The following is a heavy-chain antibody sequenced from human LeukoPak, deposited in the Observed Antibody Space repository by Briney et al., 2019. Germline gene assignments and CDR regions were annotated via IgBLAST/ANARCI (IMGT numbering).Heavy chain of an antibody. CDR2: INSDGSST. D-gene: IGHD6-19*01. V-gene: IGHV3-74*01. J-gene: IGHJ4*02. CDR1: GFTFSSYW. Sequence: HPGGSLRLSCAASGFTFSSYWMHWVRQAPGKGLVWVSRINSDGSSTSYADSVKGRFTISRDNAKNTLYLQMNSLRAEDAAVYYCARDDYAVPGGDYWGPGTLVTVSS. CDR3: ARDDYAVPGGDY.